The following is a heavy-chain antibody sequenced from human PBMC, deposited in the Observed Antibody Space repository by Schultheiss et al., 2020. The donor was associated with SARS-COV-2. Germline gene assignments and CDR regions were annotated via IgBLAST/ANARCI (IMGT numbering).Heavy chain of an antibody. CDR3: ARVDYDFWSGFDP. J-gene: IGHJ5*02. CDR1: GYTFTSYA. D-gene: IGHD3-3*01. CDR2: IIPILGIA. V-gene: IGHV1-69*04. Sequence: SVKVSCKASGYTFTSYAMHWVRQAPGQRLEWIGRIIPILGIANYAQKFQGRVTITADKSTSTAYMELSSLRSEDTAVYYCARVDYDFWSGFDPWGQGTLVTVSS.